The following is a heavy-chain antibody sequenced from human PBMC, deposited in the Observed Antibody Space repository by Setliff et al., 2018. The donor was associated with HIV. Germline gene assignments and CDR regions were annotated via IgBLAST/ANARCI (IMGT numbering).Heavy chain of an antibody. D-gene: IGHD3-9*01. J-gene: IGHJ4*02. Sequence: SETLSLTCAVSGVSFSGDYWSWVRQPPGKGLEWIAEVHPSGSINYNSYLKSRVAISVDTSNNQFSLTMTSVTAADPAVYYCARGRDWAKTGDFWGQGALVTVSS. V-gene: IGHV4-34*01. CDR1: GVSFSGDY. CDR2: VHPSGSI. CDR3: ARGRDWAKTGDF.